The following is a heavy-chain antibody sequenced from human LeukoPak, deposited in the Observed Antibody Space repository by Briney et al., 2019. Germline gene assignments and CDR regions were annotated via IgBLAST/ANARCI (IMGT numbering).Heavy chain of an antibody. CDR3: ARDGSDGSGIDAFDI. Sequence: SETLSLTCTVSGDSMSSYYWSWIRQPPGKGLEWIGYIYYSGSTNYNPSLKSRVTISVDTSKNQFSLKLSSVTAADTAVYYCARDGSDGSGIDAFDIWGQGTMVTVSS. D-gene: IGHD3-10*01. CDR2: IYYSGST. J-gene: IGHJ3*02. CDR1: GDSMSSYY. V-gene: IGHV4-59*01.